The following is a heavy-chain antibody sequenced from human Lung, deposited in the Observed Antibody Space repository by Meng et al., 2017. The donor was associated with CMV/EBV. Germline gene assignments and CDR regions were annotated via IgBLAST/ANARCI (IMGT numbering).Heavy chain of an antibody. V-gene: IGHV3-15*01. CDR1: GFTFSDAW. CDR2: VKSETDGGTR. J-gene: IGHJ4*02. Sequence: GEXLKISCAASGFTFSDAWMSWVRQAPGKGLEWVGRVKSETDGGTRDYAAPVKDRFTISRDDSKNTVYLQMTNLKAEDTAIYYCTTDWRWGQGALVTVSS. CDR3: TTDWR.